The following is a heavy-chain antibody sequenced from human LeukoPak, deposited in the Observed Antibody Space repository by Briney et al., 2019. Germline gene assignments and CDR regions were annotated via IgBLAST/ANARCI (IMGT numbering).Heavy chain of an antibody. V-gene: IGHV4-34*01. CDR2: INHSGST. CDR1: GGSFSGYY. D-gene: IGHD2-15*01. J-gene: IGHJ4*02. CDR3: ARAKYCSGGSCYHLGY. Sequence: SETLSLTCAVYGGSFSGYYWSWIRQPPGKGLEWIGEINHSGSTNYNPSLKSRVTISVDTSKNQFSLKLSSVTAADTVVYYCARAKYCSGGSCYHLGYWGQGTLVTVSS.